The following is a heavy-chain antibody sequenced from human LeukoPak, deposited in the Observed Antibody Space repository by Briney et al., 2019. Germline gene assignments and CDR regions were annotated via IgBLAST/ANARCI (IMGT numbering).Heavy chain of an antibody. D-gene: IGHD1-14*01. V-gene: IGHV3-48*01. CDR1: GFTFSSYT. CDR3: ARDPDDAFDI. CDR2: IGTSSTTI. Sequence: PGGSLRLSCAASGFTFSSYTMNWVRQPPGEGLEWVSNIGTSSTTIYYADSVKGRFTISRDNAKNSLYLQMNSLRADDTAVYYCARDPDDAFDIWGQGTMVTVSS. J-gene: IGHJ3*02.